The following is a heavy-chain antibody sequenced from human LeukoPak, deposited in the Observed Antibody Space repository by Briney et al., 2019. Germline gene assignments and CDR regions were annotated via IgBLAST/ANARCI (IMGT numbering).Heavy chain of an antibody. J-gene: IGHJ4*02. Sequence: GGSLRLSCAASGFTFSSYAMSWVRQAPGKGLEWVSGFSVSDATTYYADSVKGRFTITRDNSKNTLYLQMNSLRAEDTAVYYCAKAPVTSCRGAYCYPFDSWGQGTLVTVSS. CDR2: FSVSDATT. D-gene: IGHD2-21*01. CDR3: AKAPVTSCRGAYCYPFDS. V-gene: IGHV3-23*01. CDR1: GFTFSSYA.